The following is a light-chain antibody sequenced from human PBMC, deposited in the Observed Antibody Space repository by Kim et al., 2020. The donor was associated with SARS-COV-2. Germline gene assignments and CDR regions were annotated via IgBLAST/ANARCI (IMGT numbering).Light chain of an antibody. J-gene: IGKJ1*01. CDR1: QSISTN. V-gene: IGKV3-15*01. Sequence: EIVMTQSPVTLSVSPGERVTLSCRASQSISTNLGWYQQKPGQAPRLLIYGESTRATGIPARFSGSGSGTEFTLTISSLQSEDFAVYCCQQYNDWPWTFGQGTKVDIK. CDR3: QQYNDWPWT. CDR2: GES.